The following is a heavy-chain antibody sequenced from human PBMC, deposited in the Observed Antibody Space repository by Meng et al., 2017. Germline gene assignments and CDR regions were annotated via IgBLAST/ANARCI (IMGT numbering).Heavy chain of an antibody. CDR3: TRDGYSDCSRTSCFDS. CDR2: IDTKTGNP. V-gene: IGHV7-4-1*02. CDR1: GYTLPSYA. D-gene: IGHD2-2*01. Sequence: QVKRVQSGSWLRKPGSSLKVSCKASGYTLPSYAINWLRQAPGQGLQWMGWIDTKTGNPTYVPGFTGRLVFSLDTSVSTAYLQISGLKADDTAVYYCTRDGYSDCSRTSCFDSWGQGTLVTVSS. J-gene: IGHJ4*02.